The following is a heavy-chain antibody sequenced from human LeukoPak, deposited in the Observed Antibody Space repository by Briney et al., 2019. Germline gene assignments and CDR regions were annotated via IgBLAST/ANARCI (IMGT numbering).Heavy chain of an antibody. J-gene: IGHJ6*03. V-gene: IGHV1-46*01. CDR1: GYTFTSYY. CDR3: AREGLLWFGELLDYYYMDV. D-gene: IGHD3-10*01. CDR2: TNPSGGST. Sequence: ASVKVSCKASGYTFTSYYMHWVRQAPGQGLEWMGITNPSGGSTSYAQKFQGRVTMTRDTSTSTVYMELSSLRSEDTAVYYCAREGLLWFGELLDYYYMDVWGKGTTVTVSS.